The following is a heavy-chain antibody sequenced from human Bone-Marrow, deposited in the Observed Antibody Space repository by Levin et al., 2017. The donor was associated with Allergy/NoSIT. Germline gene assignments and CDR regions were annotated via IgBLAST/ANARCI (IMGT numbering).Heavy chain of an antibody. J-gene: IGHJ3*02. D-gene: IGHD2-21*02. CDR1: GYTFTRFH. V-gene: IGHV1-46*01. CDR2: ISPDGGST. Sequence: ASVKVSCKASGYTFTRFHVHWVRQAPGQGLEWMGIISPDGGSTSYAQKFQGRVSMTRDTSSSTLYMELNSLTSEDTAVYYCARAGDCGGGCYGDAFDIWGQGTMVTVS. CDR3: ARAGDCGGGCYGDAFDI.